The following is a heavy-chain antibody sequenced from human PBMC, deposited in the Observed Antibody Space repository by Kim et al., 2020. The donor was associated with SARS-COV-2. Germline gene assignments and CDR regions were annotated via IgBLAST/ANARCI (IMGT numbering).Heavy chain of an antibody. Sequence: ASVKVSCKASGYTFTSYDINWVRQATGQGLEWMGWMNPNSGNTGYAQKFQGRVTMTRNTSISTAYMELSSLRSEDTAVYYCASFGDIAAPKGPTIYYYYGMDVWGQGTTVTVSS. V-gene: IGHV1-8*01. J-gene: IGHJ6*02. CDR2: MNPNSGNT. CDR3: ASFGDIAAPKGPTIYYYYGMDV. D-gene: IGHD6-6*01. CDR1: GYTFTSYD.